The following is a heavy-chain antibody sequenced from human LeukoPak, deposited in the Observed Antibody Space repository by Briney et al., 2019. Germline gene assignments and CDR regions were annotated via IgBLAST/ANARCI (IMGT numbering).Heavy chain of an antibody. Sequence: PGGSLRLSCAASGFTVSSNYMSWVRQAPGKGLEWVSVIYSGGNTYYADSVKGRFTISRDNSKNTLYLQMNSLRAEDTAMYYCARDIVAGNYGMDVWGQGTTVTVSS. CDR3: ARDIVAGNYGMDV. CDR2: IYSGGNT. CDR1: GFTVSSNY. V-gene: IGHV3-53*01. D-gene: IGHD2-15*01. J-gene: IGHJ6*02.